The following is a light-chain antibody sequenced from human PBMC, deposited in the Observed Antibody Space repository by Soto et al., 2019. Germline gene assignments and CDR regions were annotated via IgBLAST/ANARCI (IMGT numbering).Light chain of an antibody. CDR1: SSNIGSNY. CDR2: DNN. V-gene: IGLV1-51*01. CDR3: GTWDSSLSAYV. J-gene: IGLJ1*01. Sequence: QSVLTQPPSASGTPGQRVTISCSGSSSNIGSNYVYWYQQLSGTAPKLLIYDNNKRPSGIPDRFSGSKSGTSATLGITGLQTGDEADYYCGTWDSSLSAYVFGTGTKVTVL.